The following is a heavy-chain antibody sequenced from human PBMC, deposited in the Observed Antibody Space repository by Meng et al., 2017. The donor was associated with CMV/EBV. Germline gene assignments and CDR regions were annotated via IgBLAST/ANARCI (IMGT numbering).Heavy chain of an antibody. CDR2: INHSGST. D-gene: IGHD3/OR15-3a*01. V-gene: IGHV4-34*01. Sequence: GPLRLSCAVYGGSFSGYYWSWIRQPPGKGLEWIGEINHSGSTNYNPSLKSRVTISVDTSKNQFSLKLSSVTAADTAVYYCARVWTGNWGQGTLVTVSS. CDR1: GGSFSGYY. CDR3: ARVWTGN. J-gene: IGHJ4*02.